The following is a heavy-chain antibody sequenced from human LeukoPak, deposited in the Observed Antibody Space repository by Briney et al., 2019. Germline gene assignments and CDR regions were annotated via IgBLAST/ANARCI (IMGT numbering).Heavy chain of an antibody. Sequence: GGSLRLTCAASGFTFDDYALNWVRQAPGKGLEWVALISGDGGSPYYADSVKGRFTISRDNSKNSLYLQMNSLRTEDTALYYCAKDMGSSGWPLDYWGQGTLVTVSS. V-gene: IGHV3-43*02. CDR2: ISGDGGSP. CDR3: AKDMGSSGWPLDY. J-gene: IGHJ4*02. CDR1: GFTFDDYA. D-gene: IGHD6-19*01.